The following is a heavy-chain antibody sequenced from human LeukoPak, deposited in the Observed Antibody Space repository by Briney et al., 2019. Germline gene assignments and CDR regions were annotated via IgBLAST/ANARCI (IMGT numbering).Heavy chain of an antibody. D-gene: IGHD3-16*01. CDR3: ASPRFGTYYYFYMDV. V-gene: IGHV4-38-2*02. CDR2: IYYSGST. J-gene: IGHJ6*03. CDR1: GYSISSGYY. Sequence: SETLSLTCTVSGYSISSGYYWGWIRQPPGKGLEWIGSIYYSGSTYYNPSLKSRVTISVDTSKNQFSLKLSSVTAADTAMYYCASPRFGTYYYFYMDVWGKGTTVTVSS.